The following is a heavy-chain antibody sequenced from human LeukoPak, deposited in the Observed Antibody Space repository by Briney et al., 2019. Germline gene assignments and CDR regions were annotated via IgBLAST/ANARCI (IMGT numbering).Heavy chain of an antibody. CDR2: IVGSGSVT. CDR1: GFTFSSYA. J-gene: IGHJ6*03. CDR3: ARLTIFGVVIRSNYYYYYMDV. D-gene: IGHD3-3*01. Sequence: GGSLRLSCAASGFTFSSYALHWVRQTPGRGLEWISGIVGSGSVTYYVDSVKGRFTISRDNSKNTLYLQMHSLRAEDTAVYYCARLTIFGVVIRSNYYYYYMDVWGKGTTVTVSS. V-gene: IGHV3-23*01.